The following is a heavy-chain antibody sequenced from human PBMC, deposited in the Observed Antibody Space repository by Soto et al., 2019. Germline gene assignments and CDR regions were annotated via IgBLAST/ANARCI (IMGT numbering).Heavy chain of an antibody. CDR2: INPSGGST. D-gene: IGHD2-2*02. J-gene: IGHJ5*02. CDR1: GYTFTSYY. V-gene: IGHV1-46*01. CDR3: ARWGGYCSSTSCYKGGWFDP. Sequence: QVQLVQSGAEVKKPGASVKVSCKASGYTFTSYYMHWVRQAPGQGLEWMGIINPSGGSTSYAQKFQGRVTMTRDTPTSTVYMELSSLRSEDTAVYYCARWGGYCSSTSCYKGGWFDPWGQGTLVTVSS.